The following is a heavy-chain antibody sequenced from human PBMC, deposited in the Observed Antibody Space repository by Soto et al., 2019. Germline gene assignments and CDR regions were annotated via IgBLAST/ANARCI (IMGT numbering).Heavy chain of an antibody. CDR3: ARHQYTSGLYELDY. CDR2: IYYSGST. J-gene: IGHJ4*02. CDR1: GRPITACY. V-gene: IGHV4-59*08. Sequence: PSDPLSRTFSISGRPITACYCSWIRQPPGKGLEWIGYIYYSGSTDYNPSLKSRVTISVDTSQNHFSLKLTSVTAADTAVYYCARHQYTSGLYELDYWGQG. D-gene: IGHD6-19*01.